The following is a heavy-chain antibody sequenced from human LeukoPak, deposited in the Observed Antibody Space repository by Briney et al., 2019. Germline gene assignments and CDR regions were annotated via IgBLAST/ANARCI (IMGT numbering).Heavy chain of an antibody. Sequence: ASVKVSCKASGYTFTGYYMHWVRQAPGQGLEWMGWINPNSGGTNYAQKFQGRVTMTRDTSISTAYMELSRLRSDDTAVYYCARSGFLEWLLLDYWGQGTLVTVSS. CDR1: GYTFTGYY. V-gene: IGHV1-2*02. J-gene: IGHJ4*02. CDR2: INPNSGGT. CDR3: ARSGFLEWLLLDY. D-gene: IGHD3-3*01.